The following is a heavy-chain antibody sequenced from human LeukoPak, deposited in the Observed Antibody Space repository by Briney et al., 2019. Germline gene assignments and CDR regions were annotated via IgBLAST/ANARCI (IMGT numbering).Heavy chain of an antibody. V-gene: IGHV4-61*01. CDR3: AREYSSTFDY. J-gene: IGHJ4*02. CDR1: GGSISSSSYF. CDR2: IYYSGST. Sequence: TPSETLSLTCTVSGGSISSSSYFWGWIRQPPGKGLEWIGYIYYSGSTNYNPSLKSRVTISVDTSKNQFSLKLSSVTAADTAVYYCAREYSSTFDYWGQGTLVTVSS. D-gene: IGHD6-19*01.